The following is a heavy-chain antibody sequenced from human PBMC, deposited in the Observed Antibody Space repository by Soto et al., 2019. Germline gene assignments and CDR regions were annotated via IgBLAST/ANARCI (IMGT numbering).Heavy chain of an antibody. J-gene: IGHJ4*02. Sequence: EVELLESGGGLVQPEGSLRLSCAASGFTFSTYAMGWVRQAPGKGLEWVSVVSSGGGTHYADSVKGRFTVSRDNSKTTLSLQMNSLRADDTAVYYCAKRRGAGGHFDYWGQGALVTVS. CDR3: AKRRGAGGHFDY. V-gene: IGHV3-23*01. CDR2: VSSGGGT. CDR1: GFTFSTYA. D-gene: IGHD2-15*01.